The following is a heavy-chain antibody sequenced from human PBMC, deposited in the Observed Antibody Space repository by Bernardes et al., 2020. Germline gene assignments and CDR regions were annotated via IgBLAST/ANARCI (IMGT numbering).Heavy chain of an antibody. J-gene: IGHJ3*02. CDR3: SRVGDYGDSFDAFDI. D-gene: IGHD4-17*01. V-gene: IGHV4-34*01. CDR1: GWSFSGYY. CDR2: INHSGST. Sequence: SETLSLTCAVYGWSFSGYYCSWIRQPPGKGLEWIGEINHSGSTNYNPSLKSRLTISVDTSKNQFSLTLSSVTAADTAVYYCSRVGDYGDSFDAFDIWGQGTMVTVSS.